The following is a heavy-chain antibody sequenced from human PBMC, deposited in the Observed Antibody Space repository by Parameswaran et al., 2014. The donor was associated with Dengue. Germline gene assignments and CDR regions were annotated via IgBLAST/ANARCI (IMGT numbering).Heavy chain of an antibody. CDR2: INPNSGGT. V-gene: IGHV1-2*02. CDR3: ARDIVVVPAETSYYYYGMDV. J-gene: IGHJ6*04. Sequence: WVRQAPGQGLEWMGWINPNSGGTNYAQKFQGRVTMTRDTSISTAYMELSRLRSDDTAVYYCARDIVVVPAETSYYYYGMDVWAKDHGH. D-gene: IGHD2-2*01.